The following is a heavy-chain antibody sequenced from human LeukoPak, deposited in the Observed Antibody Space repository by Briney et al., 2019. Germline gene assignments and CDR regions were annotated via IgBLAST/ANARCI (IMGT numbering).Heavy chain of an antibody. J-gene: IGHJ6*03. CDR2: INHSGST. V-gene: IGHV4-34*01. CDR3: ARGVLSLRYYYYYMDV. D-gene: IGHD2/OR15-2a*01. Sequence: SETLSLIRAVYGGSFSGYYWSWIRQPPGKGLEWIGEINHSGSTNYNPSLKSRVTISVDTSKNQFSLKLSSVTAADTAVYYCARGVLSLRYYYYYMDVWGKGTTVTVSS. CDR1: GGSFSGYY.